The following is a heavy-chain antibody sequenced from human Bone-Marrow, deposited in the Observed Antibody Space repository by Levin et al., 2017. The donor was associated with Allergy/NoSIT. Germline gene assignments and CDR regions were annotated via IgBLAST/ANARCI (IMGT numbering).Heavy chain of an antibody. CDR2: VSWDGAVT. CDR1: GFTFDDYT. CDR3: VRDPMISGDY. V-gene: IGHV3-43*01. Sequence: GGSLRLSCAASGFTFDDYTMDWVRQAPGRGLEWLSLVSWDGAVTFYSDSVKGRFTISRDNTKNSLYLQMHSLRPEDTALYYCVRDPMISGDYWGQGTLVTVSS. J-gene: IGHJ4*02. D-gene: IGHD3-22*01.